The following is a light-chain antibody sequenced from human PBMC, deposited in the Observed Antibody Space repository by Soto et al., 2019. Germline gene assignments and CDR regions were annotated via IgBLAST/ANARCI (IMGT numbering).Light chain of an antibody. V-gene: IGKV3-20*01. CDR2: GAS. CDR1: QSVTSSY. CDR3: QHYGSSPRT. J-gene: IGKJ1*01. Sequence: EIVWTQSPGTLSLSPGERATLSCWASQSVTSSYLAWYQQKPGQAPRLLIYGASSRATGIPDRFSGSGSGTDFTLTISRLEPEDFAVYYCQHYGSSPRTFGQGTRVEIK.